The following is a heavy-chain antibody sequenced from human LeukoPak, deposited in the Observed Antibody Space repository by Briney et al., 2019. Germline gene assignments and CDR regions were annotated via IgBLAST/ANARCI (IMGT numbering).Heavy chain of an antibody. CDR2: IYTSGST. V-gene: IGHV4-4*07. J-gene: IGHJ6*03. D-gene: IGHD6-13*01. CDR3: ASSSWYVDYYYMDV. CDR1: GGSISTYY. Sequence: SETLSLTCTVSGGSISTYYWSWIRQPAGKGLEWIGRIYTSGSTNYNPSLKSRVTMSVDTSKNQFSLKLSSVTAADTAVYYCASSSWYVDYYYMDVWGKGTTVTVSS.